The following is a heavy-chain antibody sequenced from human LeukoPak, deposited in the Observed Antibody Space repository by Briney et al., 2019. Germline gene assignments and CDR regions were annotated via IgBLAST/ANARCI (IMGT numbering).Heavy chain of an antibody. D-gene: IGHD3-22*01. Sequence: SVKVSCKASGGTFSSYAISWVRQAPGQGLEWMGRIIPILGIANYAQKFQGRVTITADKSTSTAYMELSSLRSEDTAVYYCARVSMIVVGPDAFDIWGQGTMVTVSS. J-gene: IGHJ3*02. CDR3: ARVSMIVVGPDAFDI. CDR2: IIPILGIA. V-gene: IGHV1-69*04. CDR1: GGTFSSYA.